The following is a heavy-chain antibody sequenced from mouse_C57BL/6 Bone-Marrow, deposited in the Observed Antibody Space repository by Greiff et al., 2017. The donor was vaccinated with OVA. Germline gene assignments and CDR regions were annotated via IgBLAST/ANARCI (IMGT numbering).Heavy chain of an antibody. D-gene: IGHD3-1*01. CDR1: GYSFTGYY. CDR3: ANRAWFAY. J-gene: IGHJ3*01. V-gene: IGHV1-43*01. Sequence: VQLQQSGPELVKPGASVKISCTASGYSFTGYYMHWVKQSSEKSLEWIGEINPSTGGTSYNQKFKGKATLTVDTSSSTADMQLKGLTSEDSAVYSCANRAWFAYWGQGTLVTVSA. CDR2: INPSTGGT.